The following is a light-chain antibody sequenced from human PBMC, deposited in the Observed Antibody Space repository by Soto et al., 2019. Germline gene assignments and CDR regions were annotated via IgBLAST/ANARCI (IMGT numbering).Light chain of an antibody. CDR1: QTITTY. V-gene: IGKV1-39*01. Sequence: DIQMTQSPSSLSASVGDRVTISCRASQTITTYLKWYQQKPGHDPQLLIYGASILQTGVPSRFTGSGSGTDFTLTISRLQPDDFATYHCQQTHSTPWTFGQGTKVEIK. CDR3: QQTHSTPWT. CDR2: GAS. J-gene: IGKJ1*01.